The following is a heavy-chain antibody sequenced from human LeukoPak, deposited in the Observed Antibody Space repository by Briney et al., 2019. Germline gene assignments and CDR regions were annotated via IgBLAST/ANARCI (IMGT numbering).Heavy chain of an antibody. CDR3: ARGGWNKFDY. V-gene: IGHV4-59*01. D-gene: IGHD3-22*01. Sequence: RASETLSLTCTVSGGSISSYYWSWIRQPPGKGLEWIGYIYHSGSTKYNPSLKSRVTISVDTSKNQFSPKLSSVTAADTAVYYCARGGWNKFDYWGQGTLVTVSS. J-gene: IGHJ4*02. CDR1: GGSISSYY. CDR2: IYHSGST.